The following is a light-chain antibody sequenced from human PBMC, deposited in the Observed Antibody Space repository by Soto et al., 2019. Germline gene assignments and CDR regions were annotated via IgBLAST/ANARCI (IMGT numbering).Light chain of an antibody. J-gene: IGKJ5*01. CDR2: LGS. CDR3: MQDLQTQIT. V-gene: IGKV2-28*01. CDR1: QSLLHSNGYNY. Sequence: DIVMTQSPLSLPVTPGEPASISCRSSQSLLHSNGYNYLDWYLQKPGQSPQLLIYLGSNRASGVPDRFSGSGSGTDFTLKISRVEGEDVGVYYCMQDLQTQITFGQGTRLEIK.